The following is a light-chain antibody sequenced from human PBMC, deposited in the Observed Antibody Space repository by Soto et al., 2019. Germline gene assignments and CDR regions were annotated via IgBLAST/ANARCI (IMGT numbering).Light chain of an antibody. CDR3: QQYGSSPPSVT. J-gene: IGKJ5*01. CDR2: AAS. Sequence: EVVMTQSPATLSVSPGDKVSLSCRANQTISNTLAWYQQKPGQAPRLLIYAASNRATGIPDRFSGSGSGTDFTLTISRLEPEDFAVYYCQQYGSSPPSVTFGQGTRLEIK. CDR1: QTISNT. V-gene: IGKV3-20*01.